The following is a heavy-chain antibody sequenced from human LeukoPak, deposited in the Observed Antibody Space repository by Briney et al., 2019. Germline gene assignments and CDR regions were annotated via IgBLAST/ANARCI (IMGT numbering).Heavy chain of an antibody. V-gene: IGHV3-21*01. Sequence: GGSLRLSCAASGFTFSSYSMNWVRQAPGKGLEWVSSISSSSSYIYYADSVKGRFTISRDNAKNSLYQQMNSLRAEDTAVYYCAREVVEMATIFFDYYYYMDVWGKGTTVTVSS. D-gene: IGHD5-24*01. CDR3: AREVVEMATIFFDYYYYMDV. CDR1: GFTFSSYS. J-gene: IGHJ6*03. CDR2: ISSSSSYI.